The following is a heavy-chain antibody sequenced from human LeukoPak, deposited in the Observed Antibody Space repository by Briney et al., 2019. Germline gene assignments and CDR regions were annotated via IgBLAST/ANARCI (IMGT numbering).Heavy chain of an antibody. V-gene: IGHV4-39*07. CDR1: GGSISSSGYY. CDR3: ARDKDSGEAYFDY. CDR2: IYYSGST. J-gene: IGHJ4*02. Sequence: PSETLSLTCTVSGGSISSSGYYWGWIRQPPGKGLEWIGSIYYSGSTYYNPSLKSRVTISVDTSKNQFSLKLSSVTAADTAVYYCARDKDSGEAYFDYWGQGTLVTVSS. D-gene: IGHD3-10*01.